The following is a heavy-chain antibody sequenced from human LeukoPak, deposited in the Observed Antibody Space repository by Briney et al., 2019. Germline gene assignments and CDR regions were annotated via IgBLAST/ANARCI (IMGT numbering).Heavy chain of an antibody. CDR3: AISSAWYHDGFDI. J-gene: IGHJ3*02. Sequence: GASVTVSCTASGYAFTSYDVHWVRQGIGQGLEWMGWMSPNSGDTGYTEKFQDRVTMTRDTSRRVAYMQLSSLRSDDTAVYYCAISSAWYHDGFDIWGQGTMVSVSS. V-gene: IGHV1-8*01. CDR1: GYAFTSYD. D-gene: IGHD6-19*01. CDR2: MSPNSGDT.